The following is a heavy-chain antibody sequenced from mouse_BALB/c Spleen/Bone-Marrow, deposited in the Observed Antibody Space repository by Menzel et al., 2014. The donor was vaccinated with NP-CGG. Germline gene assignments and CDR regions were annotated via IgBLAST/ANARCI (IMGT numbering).Heavy chain of an antibody. J-gene: IGHJ2*01. Sequence: EVQXVXSGGGLVKPGGSLKLSCAASGFTFSSYAMSWVRQTPEKRLEWVATISSGGSYTYYPDSVKGRFTISRDNAKNTLYLQMSSLRSEDTAMYYCARHITTVVADYWGQGTTLTVSS. CDR2: ISSGGSYT. D-gene: IGHD1-1*01. CDR1: GFTFSSYA. CDR3: ARHITTVVADY. V-gene: IGHV5-9-3*01.